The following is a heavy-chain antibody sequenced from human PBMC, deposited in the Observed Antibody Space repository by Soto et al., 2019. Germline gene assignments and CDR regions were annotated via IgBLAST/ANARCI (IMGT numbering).Heavy chain of an antibody. CDR3: ARGSVEGRFPEFDP. J-gene: IGHJ5*02. D-gene: IGHD2-21*01. V-gene: IGHV1-8*01. CDR1: GTTCPIYD. Sequence: ASVRLSSDASGTTCPIYDINWVRQATGQGLEWMGWMNPNSGNTGYAQKFQGRVTMTRNTSIITAYMELSSLRSEDTAVYYCARGSVEGRFPEFDPWGQGTRVTV. CDR2: MNPNSGNT.